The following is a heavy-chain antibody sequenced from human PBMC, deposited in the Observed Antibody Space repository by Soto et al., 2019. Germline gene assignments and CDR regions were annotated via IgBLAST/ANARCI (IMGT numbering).Heavy chain of an antibody. Sequence: QVQLQQWGAGLLKPSETLSLTCAVYGGSFSGYYWSWIRQPPGKGLEWIGEINHSGSTNYNPSLKSRVTISVDTSKTQFSLKLSSMTAADTAVYYCARGFKTGTTFGYYYYYMDVWGKGTTVTVSS. CDR3: ARGFKTGTTFGYYYYYMDV. J-gene: IGHJ6*03. CDR1: GGSFSGYY. CDR2: INHSGST. D-gene: IGHD1-1*01. V-gene: IGHV4-34*01.